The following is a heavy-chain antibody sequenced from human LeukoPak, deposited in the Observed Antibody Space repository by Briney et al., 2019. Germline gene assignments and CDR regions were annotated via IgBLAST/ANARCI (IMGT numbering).Heavy chain of an antibody. CDR3: ARDPYSSSWNYFDY. Sequence: SETLSPTCTVSGYSISSGYYWGWIRQPPGKGLEWIGSIFHSGSTYYNPSLKSRVTISIDTSKNQFSLKLSSVTATDTAVYYCARDPYSSSWNYFDYWGQGTLVTVSS. CDR2: IFHSGST. V-gene: IGHV4-38-2*02. J-gene: IGHJ4*02. CDR1: GYSISSGYY. D-gene: IGHD6-13*01.